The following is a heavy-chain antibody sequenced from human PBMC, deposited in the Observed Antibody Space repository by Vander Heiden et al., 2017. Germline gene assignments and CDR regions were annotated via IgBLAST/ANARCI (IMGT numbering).Heavy chain of an antibody. CDR2: ISGSGGRT. Sequence: EVQLLESGGGLVQPGGSLRLSCAASGFTFTTYAMSWVRQAPGKGLEWVSAISGSGGRTYYADSVKGRFTISKDNSKNTLYLKMNSLRAEDTAVYYCAPHLYSLDYWGQGTLVTVSS. V-gene: IGHV3-23*01. CDR1: GFTFTTYA. CDR3: APHLYSLDY. D-gene: IGHD2-15*01. J-gene: IGHJ4*02.